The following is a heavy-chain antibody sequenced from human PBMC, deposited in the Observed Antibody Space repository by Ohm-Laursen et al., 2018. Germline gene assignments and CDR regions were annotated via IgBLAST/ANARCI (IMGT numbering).Heavy chain of an antibody. CDR2: IKQDGSEQ. CDR3: ATGKLRLDY. CDR1: GFTFSGYW. J-gene: IGHJ4*02. D-gene: IGHD1-14*01. V-gene: IGHV3-7*03. Sequence: GSLRLSCAASGFTFSGYWMSWVRQAPGKGLEWVANIKQDGSEQDYVDSVKGRFTISRDNAKNSLYLHMDSLRGEDTAVYYCATGKLRLDYWGQGTLVTVSS.